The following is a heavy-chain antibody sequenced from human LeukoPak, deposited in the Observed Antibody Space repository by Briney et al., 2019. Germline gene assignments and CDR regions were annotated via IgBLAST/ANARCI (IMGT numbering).Heavy chain of an antibody. J-gene: IGHJ4*02. Sequence: ASVKVSCKASGHTFFNFGVTWVRQAPGQGLEWMGWINSNNGNKNYAQKFQGRVTMNIDTSTNTAYMELRSLTSDDTAVYFCAKNRGKTWWSLVDHWGQGTLVTVSS. D-gene: IGHD3-16*01. V-gene: IGHV1-18*01. CDR1: GHTFFNFG. CDR3: AKNRGKTWWSLVDH. CDR2: INSNNGNK.